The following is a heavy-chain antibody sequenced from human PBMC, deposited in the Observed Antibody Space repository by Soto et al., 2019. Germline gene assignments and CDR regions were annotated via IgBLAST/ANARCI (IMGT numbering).Heavy chain of an antibody. V-gene: IGHV1-69*01. J-gene: IGHJ5*02. CDR2: IVPLFGTT. D-gene: IGHD6-13*01. CDR3: AKASGRSWYNWFDP. Sequence: QVQLVQSGAEVKKTGSSVKVSCKASGGNFTSYAISWVRQAPGQGLEFMGGIVPLFGTTNYAHKFRGRVTVTADESTSTVYMEMSSLRSEDTAVYYCAKASGRSWYNWFDPWGQGTLVTVS. CDR1: GGNFTSYA.